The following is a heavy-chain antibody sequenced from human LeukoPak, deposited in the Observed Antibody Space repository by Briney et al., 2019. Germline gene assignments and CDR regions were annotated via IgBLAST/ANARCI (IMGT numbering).Heavy chain of an antibody. CDR1: GFTFSSYW. Sequence: GGSLRLSCAASGFTFSSYWMHWVRQAPGKGLVWVSRINSDGSTTGYADSVKGRFAISRDDAKNTLYLRMDSLRAEDTAVYYCARSTGQFDYWGQGTLVTVSS. V-gene: IGHV3-74*01. J-gene: IGHJ4*02. D-gene: IGHD2-8*02. CDR2: INSDGSTT. CDR3: ARSTGQFDY.